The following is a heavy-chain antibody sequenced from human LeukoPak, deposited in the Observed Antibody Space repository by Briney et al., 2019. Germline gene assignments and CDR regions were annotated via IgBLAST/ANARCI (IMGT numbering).Heavy chain of an antibody. V-gene: IGHV3-48*03. CDR3: ARDGGSYYPYFYYYYMDV. CDR2: ISSSGSTT. CDR1: GFTFSSYE. J-gene: IGHJ6*03. D-gene: IGHD1-26*01. Sequence: GGSLRLSCAASGFTFSSYEMNWVRQPPGRGRGWVSYISSSGSTTYYAQSVKGRFTISRDNAKNSLYLQMNSLRAEDTAVYYCARDGGSYYPYFYYYYMDVWGKGTTVTVSS.